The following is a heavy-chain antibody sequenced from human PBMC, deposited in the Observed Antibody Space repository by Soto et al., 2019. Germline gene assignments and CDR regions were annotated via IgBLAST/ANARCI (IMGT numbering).Heavy chain of an antibody. CDR3: AKDGSSYSSSWYWLYYYYGMDV. V-gene: IGHV3-30*18. D-gene: IGHD6-13*01. CDR2: ISYDGSNK. Sequence: QVQLVESGGGVVQPGRSLRLSCAASGFTFSSYGMHWVRQAPGKGLEWVAVISYDGSNKYYADSVKGRFTISRDNSKNTLYLQMNSLRAEDTAVYYCAKDGSSYSSSWYWLYYYYGMDVW. CDR1: GFTFSSYG. J-gene: IGHJ6*01.